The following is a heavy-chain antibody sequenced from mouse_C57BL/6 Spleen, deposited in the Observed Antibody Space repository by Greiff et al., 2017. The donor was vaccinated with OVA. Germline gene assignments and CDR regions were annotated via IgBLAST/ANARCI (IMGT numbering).Heavy chain of an antibody. Sequence: QVQLQQPGAELVRPGSSVKLSCKASGYTFTSYWMHWVKQRPIQGLEWIGNIDPSDSETHYNQKFKDKATLTVDKSSSTAYMQLSSLTSEDSAVCDCARGGSKGFAYWGQGTLVTVSA. D-gene: IGHD1-3*01. CDR3: ARGGSKGFAY. V-gene: IGHV1-52*01. CDR2: IDPSDSET. J-gene: IGHJ3*01. CDR1: GYTFTSYW.